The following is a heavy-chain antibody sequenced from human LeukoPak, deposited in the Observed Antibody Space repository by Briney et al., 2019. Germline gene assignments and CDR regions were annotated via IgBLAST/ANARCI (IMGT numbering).Heavy chain of an antibody. CDR2: ISWNSGSI. J-gene: IGHJ4*02. CDR3: AKQSRSGYYYYFDY. V-gene: IGHV3-9*03. D-gene: IGHD3-22*01. CDR1: GFTFDDYA. Sequence: PGRSLRLSCAASGFTFDDYAMHWVRQAPGKGLEWVSGISWNSGSIGYADSVKGRFTISRDNAKNSLYLQMNSLRAEDMALYYCAKQSRSGYYYYFDYWGQGTLVTVSS.